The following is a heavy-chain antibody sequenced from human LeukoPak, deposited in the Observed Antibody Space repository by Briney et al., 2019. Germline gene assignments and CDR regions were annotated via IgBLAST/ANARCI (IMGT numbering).Heavy chain of an antibody. CDR2: ISGSGHDI. Sequence: KSGGSLRLSCAASGFTFSDSYMTWVRQAPGKGVEWVAYISGSGHDINYSESAKGRFTISRDNAKKSVHLQMNSLTVEDTAVYYCARDSGVGACLFCSALDIWGQGTMVTVSS. V-gene: IGHV3-11*06. CDR3: ARDSGVGACLFCSALDI. CDR1: GFTFSDSY. D-gene: IGHD1-26*01. J-gene: IGHJ3*02.